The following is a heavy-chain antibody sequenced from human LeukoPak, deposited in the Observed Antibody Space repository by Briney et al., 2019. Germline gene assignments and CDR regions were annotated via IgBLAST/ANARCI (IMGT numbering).Heavy chain of an antibody. CDR2: IYYSGST. Sequence: SETLSLTCTVSGGSISSYYWSWIRQPPGKGLEWIGYIYYSGSTNYNPSLKSRVTISVDTSKNQFSLKLSSVTAADTVVYYCARGSPARLQAFDIWGQGTMVTVSS. CDR3: ARGSPARLQAFDI. J-gene: IGHJ3*02. CDR1: GGSISSYY. D-gene: IGHD6-6*01. V-gene: IGHV4-59*01.